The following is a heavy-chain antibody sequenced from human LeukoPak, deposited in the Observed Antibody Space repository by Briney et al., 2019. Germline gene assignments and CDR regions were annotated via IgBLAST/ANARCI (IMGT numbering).Heavy chain of an antibody. CDR2: WTGYSGNT. D-gene: IGHD3-10*01. CDR3: ATYYAGRGGSGY. V-gene: IGHV4-30-4*01. J-gene: IGHJ4*02. CDR1: GASISSGAYH. Sequence: SETLSLTCTVSGASISSGAYHWSWIRQAPGKGLEWIGQWTGYSGNTDYNPSLKSRATISLDTSKNQFSLRLNSVTTADTAVYICATYYAGRGGSGYWGQGTLVTVSS.